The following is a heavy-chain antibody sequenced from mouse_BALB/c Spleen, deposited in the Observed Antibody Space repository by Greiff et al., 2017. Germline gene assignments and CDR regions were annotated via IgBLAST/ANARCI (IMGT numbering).Heavy chain of an antibody. Sequence: VKLVESGPGLVAPSQSLSITCTVSGFSLTSYGVHWVRQPPGKGLEWLGVIWAGVSTNYNSALMSRLSISKDNSKSQVFLKMNSLQTDDTAMYYCARGITTVVERGYAMDYWGQGTSVTVSS. V-gene: IGHV2-9*02. CDR1: GFSLTSYG. D-gene: IGHD1-1*01. CDR2: IWAGVST. CDR3: ARGITTVVERGYAMDY. J-gene: IGHJ4*01.